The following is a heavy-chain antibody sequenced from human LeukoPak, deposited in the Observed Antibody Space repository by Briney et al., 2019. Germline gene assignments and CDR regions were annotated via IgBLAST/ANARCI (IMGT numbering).Heavy chain of an antibody. CDR2: FHNSGTS. D-gene: IGHD6-6*01. CDR1: DDSISDYY. Sequence: SETLSLTCTVSDDSISDYYRGWIRQPPGKGLEWIGYFHNSGTSTYNPSLKSRLTMSIDTSKNQFSLRLSSVTAADTAVYYCAREDPLAAARGLDLWGQGTLVTVSS. V-gene: IGHV4-59*12. J-gene: IGHJ5*02. CDR3: AREDPLAAARGLDL.